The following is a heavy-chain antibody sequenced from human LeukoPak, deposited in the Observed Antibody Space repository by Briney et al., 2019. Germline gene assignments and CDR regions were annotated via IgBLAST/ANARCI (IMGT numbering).Heavy chain of an antibody. CDR3: ARDQRGNFWSGYDY. D-gene: IGHD3-3*01. Sequence: GGSLRLSCAASGFTFDDYGMSWVRQAPGKGLEWVSGINWNGGSTGYADSVKGRFTISRDNAKNSLYLQMNSLRAEDTALYYCARDQRGNFWSGYDYWGQGTLVTVSS. CDR2: INWNGGST. J-gene: IGHJ4*02. V-gene: IGHV3-20*04. CDR1: GFTFDDYG.